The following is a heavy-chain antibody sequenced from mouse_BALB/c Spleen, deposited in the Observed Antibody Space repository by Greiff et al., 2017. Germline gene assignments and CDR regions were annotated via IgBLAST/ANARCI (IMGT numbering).Heavy chain of an antibody. CDR1: GFTFSSYA. V-gene: IGHV5-9-3*01. J-gene: IGHJ1*01. CDR3: ARLYGSSYWYFDV. CDR2: ISSGGSYT. D-gene: IGHD1-1*01. Sequence: EVKLMESGGGLVKPGGSLKLSCAASGFTFSSYAMSWVRQTPEKRLEWVATISSGGSYTYYPDSVKGRFTISRDNAKNTLYLQMSSLRSEDTAMYYCARLYGSSYWYFDVWGAGTTVTVSS.